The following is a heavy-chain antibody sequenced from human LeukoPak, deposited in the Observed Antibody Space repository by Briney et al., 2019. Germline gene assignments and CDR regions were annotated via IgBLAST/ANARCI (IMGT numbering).Heavy chain of an antibody. D-gene: IGHD1-26*01. J-gene: IGHJ4*02. CDR3: ARLALWWEWRRTGKGFDY. V-gene: IGHV4-39*07. CDR2: INHSGST. CDR1: GGSISSSSYY. Sequence: KASETLSLTCTVSGGSISSSSYYWSWIRQPPGKGLEWNGEINHSGSTNYNPSLKSRVTISVDPPKNQFSLKLSSVTAADTAVYYCARLALWWEWRRTGKGFDYWGQGTLVTVPS.